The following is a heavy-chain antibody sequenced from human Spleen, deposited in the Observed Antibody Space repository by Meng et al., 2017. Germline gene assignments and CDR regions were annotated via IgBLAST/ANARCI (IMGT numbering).Heavy chain of an antibody. V-gene: IGHV4-4*02. CDR1: GGSISSSNW. J-gene: IGHJ5*02. CDR3: ARPGGELGIHNWFDP. CDR2: INHSGST. Sequence: QVCLRQSGPGLAKPSGTLSLTCAVSGGSISSSNWWSWVRQPPGQGLEWIGEINHSGSTNYNPSLKSRVTISVDTSKNQFSLKLSSVTAADTAVYYCARPGGELGIHNWFDPWGQGTLVTVSS. D-gene: IGHD7-27*01.